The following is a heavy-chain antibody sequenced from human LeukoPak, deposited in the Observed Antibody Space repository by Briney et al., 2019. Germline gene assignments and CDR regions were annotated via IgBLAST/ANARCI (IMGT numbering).Heavy chain of an antibody. J-gene: IGHJ5*02. Sequence: PGGSLRLSCAASGFTFSSYGMHWVRQAPGKGLEWVAFIRYDGSNKYYADSVKGRFTISRDNSKNTLYLQMSSLRAEDTAVYYCAKDRYYYGSRTIEETWFDPWSQGTLVTVSS. CDR2: IRYDGSNK. CDR1: GFTFSSYG. D-gene: IGHD3-10*01. V-gene: IGHV3-30*02. CDR3: AKDRYYYGSRTIEETWFDP.